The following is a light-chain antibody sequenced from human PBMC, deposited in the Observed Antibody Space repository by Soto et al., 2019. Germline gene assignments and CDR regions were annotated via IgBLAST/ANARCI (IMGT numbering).Light chain of an antibody. CDR1: SSDVGAYNY. Sequence: QSVLTQPPSASGSPGQSVTISCTGTSSDVGAYNYVSWYQQYPGKAPKLMIYEVNKRPSGVPDRFSGSKSGKTASLTVSGLPPEDEADYHCPSYAGSNIWVFGGGTKLTVL. CDR2: EVN. J-gene: IGLJ3*02. V-gene: IGLV2-8*01. CDR3: PSYAGSNIWV.